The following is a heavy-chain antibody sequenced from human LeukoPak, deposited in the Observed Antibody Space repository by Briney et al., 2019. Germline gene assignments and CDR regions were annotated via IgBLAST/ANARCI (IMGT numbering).Heavy chain of an antibody. CDR1: GFTFSSYA. CDR3: AKDLRGTLSSRGPFEY. V-gene: IGHV3-23*01. J-gene: IGHJ4*02. CDR2: ISGNGDIT. D-gene: IGHD1-1*01. Sequence: PGGSLRLSCAAPGFTFSSYAMSWVRQAPEKGLEWVSAISGNGDITYYADTVKGRFSGSRDNSKNTLYLQLNSLRAEDTAVYYCAKDLRGTLSSRGPFEYWGQGTLVTVSS.